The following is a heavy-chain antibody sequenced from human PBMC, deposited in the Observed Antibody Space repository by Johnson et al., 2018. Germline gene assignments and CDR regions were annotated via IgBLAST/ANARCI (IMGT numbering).Heavy chain of an antibody. CDR3: EKPKDSSDPYYFYGMDL. Sequence: QVQLVQSGAEVKKPGSSVKVSCKASGGTFSSYAISWVRQAPGQGLEWMGGIIPIFGTANYAQKFQGRVTNTPDEATSTAYLERGSLRSANTAGYDCEKPKDSSDPYYFYGMDLWGQGTTVPVSS. D-gene: IGHD6-25*01. V-gene: IGHV1-69*05. CDR2: IIPIFGTA. CDR1: GGTFSSYA. J-gene: IGHJ6*02.